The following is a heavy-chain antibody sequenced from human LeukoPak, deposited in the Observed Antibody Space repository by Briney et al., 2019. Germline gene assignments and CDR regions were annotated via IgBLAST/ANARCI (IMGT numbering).Heavy chain of an antibody. CDR1: GGSFSGYY. CDR2: INHSGST. D-gene: IGHD6-19*01. J-gene: IGHJ4*02. Sequence: SETLSLTCAVYGGSFSGYYWSWIRQPPGKGLEWIGEINHSGSTNYNPSLKSRVTISVDTSKNQFSLKLSSVTAADTAVYYCAGITGYSSGWYLDYWGQGTLVAVSS. CDR3: AGITGYSSGWYLDY. V-gene: IGHV4-34*01.